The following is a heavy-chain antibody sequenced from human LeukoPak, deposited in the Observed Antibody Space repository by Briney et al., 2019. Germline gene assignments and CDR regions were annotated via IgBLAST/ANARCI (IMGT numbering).Heavy chain of an antibody. CDR2: ISSSSTYI. Sequence: GGSLRLSCAASGFTFSSYEMNWVRQAPGKGLEWVSSISSSSTYIYYADSLKGRFTISRDNGKNSMYLQMNSLRAEDTAVYYCARDLLRFLEWLPSGAFDIWGQGTMVTVSS. J-gene: IGHJ3*02. CDR1: GFTFSSYE. V-gene: IGHV3-21*01. D-gene: IGHD3-3*01. CDR3: ARDLLRFLEWLPSGAFDI.